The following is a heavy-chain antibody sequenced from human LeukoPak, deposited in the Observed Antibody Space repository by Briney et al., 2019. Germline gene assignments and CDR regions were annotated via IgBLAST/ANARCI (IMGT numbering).Heavy chain of an antibody. CDR1: GGSFSGYY. Sequence: SETLSLTCAVYGGSFSGYYWSWIRQPPGKGLEWIGSIYHSGSTYYNPSLKSRVTISVDTSKNQFSLKLSPVTAADTAVYYCARGRGYSYRYYFDYWGQGTLVTVSS. D-gene: IGHD3-22*01. CDR2: IYHSGST. V-gene: IGHV4-34*01. J-gene: IGHJ4*02. CDR3: ARGRGYSYRYYFDY.